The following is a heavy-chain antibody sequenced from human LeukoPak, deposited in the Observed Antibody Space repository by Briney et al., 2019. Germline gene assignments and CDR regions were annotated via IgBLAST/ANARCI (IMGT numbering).Heavy chain of an antibody. CDR2: ISGSAVNT. D-gene: IGHD6-13*01. Sequence: GGSLRLSCAASGFTFSSYAMTWVRQAPGKGLEWVSAISGSAVNTYYADSVKGRFTISRDNSKNTLYLQMNSLRAEDTAVYYCAKDRQQLVPRDAFDIWGQGTMVTVSS. J-gene: IGHJ3*02. CDR1: GFTFSSYA. CDR3: AKDRQQLVPRDAFDI. V-gene: IGHV3-23*01.